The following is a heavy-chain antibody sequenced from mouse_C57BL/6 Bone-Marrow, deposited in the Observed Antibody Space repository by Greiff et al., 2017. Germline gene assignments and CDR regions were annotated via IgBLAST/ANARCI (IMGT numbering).Heavy chain of an antibody. Sequence: LQESGAELARPGASVKLSCKASGYTFTSYGISWVKQRTGQGLEWIGELYPRSGNTYYNEKFKGKATLTAEKSSSPAYLDLRSLTSEDSAVYFCARPDYGRAWFAYWGQGTLVTVSA. D-gene: IGHD1-1*01. J-gene: IGHJ3*01. CDR1: GYTFTSYG. CDR3: ARPDYGRAWFAY. CDR2: LYPRSGNT. V-gene: IGHV1-81*01.